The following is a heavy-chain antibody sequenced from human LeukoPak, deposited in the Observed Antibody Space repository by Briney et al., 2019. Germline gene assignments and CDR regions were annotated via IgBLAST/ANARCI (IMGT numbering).Heavy chain of an antibody. J-gene: IGHJ2*01. V-gene: IGHV1-69*13. Sequence: ASVKVSCKASGGTFSSYAIIWVRQAPGQGLEWMGGIIPIFGAANYAQKFQGRVTITADESTSTAYMELSSLRSEDTAVYYCARDRRPIVVVVAAAYFDLWGRGTLVTVSS. CDR1: GGTFSSYA. CDR2: IIPIFGAA. D-gene: IGHD2-15*01. CDR3: ARDRRPIVVVVAAAYFDL.